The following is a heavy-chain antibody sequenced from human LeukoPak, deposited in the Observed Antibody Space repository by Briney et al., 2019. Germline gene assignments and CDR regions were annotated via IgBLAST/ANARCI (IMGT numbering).Heavy chain of an antibody. D-gene: IGHD2-2*01. Sequence: SETLSLTCTVSGGSISSYYWSWIRQPPGKGLEWIGYNYYSGSTNYNPSLKSRVTISVDTSKNQFSLKLSSVTAADTAVYYCAREYCSSTSCYYYYGMDVWGQGTTVTVSS. CDR2: NYYSGST. J-gene: IGHJ6*02. V-gene: IGHV4-59*12. CDR1: GGSISSYY. CDR3: AREYCSSTSCYYYYGMDV.